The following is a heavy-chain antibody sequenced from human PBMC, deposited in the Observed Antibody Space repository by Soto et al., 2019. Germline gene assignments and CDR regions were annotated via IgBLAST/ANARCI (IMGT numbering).Heavy chain of an antibody. Sequence: PGGSLRLSCVGSGFRFSDYPLNWVRQAPGQGLEWVANINRRGTSTNYADSVRGRFSTSRDSTRNSLYLNMDSLRVEDTATYYCVRGTQTPGLDIWGRGTTVTVSS. CDR1: GFRFSDYP. CDR3: VRGTQTPGLDI. D-gene: IGHD1-7*01. CDR2: INRRGTST. V-gene: IGHV3-7*03. J-gene: IGHJ6*02.